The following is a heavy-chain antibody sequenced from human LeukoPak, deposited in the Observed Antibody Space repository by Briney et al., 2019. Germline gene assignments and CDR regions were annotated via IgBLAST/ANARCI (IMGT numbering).Heavy chain of an antibody. CDR1: GDSINSLDL. J-gene: IGHJ4*02. CDR2: MYLSGTT. D-gene: IGHD3-22*01. V-gene: IGHV4-4*02. CDR3: AGLVGRYSSGLYYYYFDY. Sequence: SETLSLTCTVSGDSINSLDLWSWVRQPPGKGLAWIGEMYLSGTTHSNPSVKSRVAISIDKSKNQFFLNLSSVTAADTAVYYCAGLVGRYSSGLYYYYFDYWGQGTLVTVSS.